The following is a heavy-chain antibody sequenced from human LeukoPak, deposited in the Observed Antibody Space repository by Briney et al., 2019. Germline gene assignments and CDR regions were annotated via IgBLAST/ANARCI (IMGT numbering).Heavy chain of an antibody. CDR3: ARHSAWDGSGSYYYYGMDV. CDR1: GYSFTSYW. CDR2: IYPGDSDT. D-gene: IGHD3-10*01. J-gene: IGHJ6*02. V-gene: IGHV5-51*01. Sequence: RGESLKISCKGSGYSFTSYWIGWVRQMPGKGLEWMGIIYPGDSDTRYSPSFQGQVTISADKSISTAYLQWSSLKASDTAMYYCARHSAWDGSGSYYYYGMDVWGQGTTVTVSS.